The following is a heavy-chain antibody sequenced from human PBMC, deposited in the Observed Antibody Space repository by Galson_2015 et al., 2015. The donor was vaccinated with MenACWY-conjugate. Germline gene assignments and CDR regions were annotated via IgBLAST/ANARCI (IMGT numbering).Heavy chain of an antibody. CDR3: ARWTIGGYYPNTDY. D-gene: IGHD3-22*01. Sequence: SVKVSCKASGYIFTNYAVHWVRQAPGQGLEWMGWINVANGNTKYSERIEGRITITRDTSASVVYMDLSSLRSEDTAVYYCARWTIGGYYPNTDYWGQGTLVTVSS. CDR2: INVANGNT. CDR1: GYIFTNYA. V-gene: IGHV1-3*01. J-gene: IGHJ4*02.